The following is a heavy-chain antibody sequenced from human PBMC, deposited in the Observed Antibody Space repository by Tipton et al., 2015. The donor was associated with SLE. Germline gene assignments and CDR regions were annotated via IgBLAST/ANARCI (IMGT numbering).Heavy chain of an antibody. CDR1: GGSISSYY. CDR2: IYYSGST. Sequence: TLSLTCTVSGGSISSYYWSWIRQPPGKGLEWIGYIYYSGSTNYNPSLKSRVTMSVDTSKNQFSLKLSSVTAADTAVYYCARDMAVAGRTTRRGYYYGMDVWGQGTTVTVSS. D-gene: IGHD6-19*01. J-gene: IGHJ6*02. V-gene: IGHV4-59*12. CDR3: ARDMAVAGRTTRRGYYYGMDV.